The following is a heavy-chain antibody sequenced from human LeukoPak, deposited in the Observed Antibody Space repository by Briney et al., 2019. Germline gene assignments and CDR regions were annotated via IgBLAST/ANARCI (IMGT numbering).Heavy chain of an antibody. CDR2: ISYDGSNK. CDR3: ARAGVVVPAAMRVVWFDP. Sequence: GGSLRLSCAASGFTFSSYAMHWVRQAPGKGLEWVAVISYDGSNKYYADSVKGRFTISRDNSKNTLYLQMNSLRAEDTAVYYCARAGVVVPAAMRVVWFDPWGQGTLVTVSS. D-gene: IGHD2-2*01. J-gene: IGHJ5*02. V-gene: IGHV3-30*04. CDR1: GFTFSSYA.